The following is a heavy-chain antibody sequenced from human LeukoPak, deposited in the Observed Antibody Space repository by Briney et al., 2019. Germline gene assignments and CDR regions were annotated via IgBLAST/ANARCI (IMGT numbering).Heavy chain of an antibody. CDR3: AKGTGGSMGVTKAGYFDY. D-gene: IGHD1-26*01. Sequence: GGSLRLSCAASGFTFSSYAMSRVRQAPGKGLEWVSAISGSGGNTYYADSVKGRFTISRDNSKNTLYLQMNSLRAEDTAVYYCAKGTGGSMGVTKAGYFDYWGQGTLVTVSS. CDR1: GFTFSSYA. J-gene: IGHJ4*02. V-gene: IGHV3-23*01. CDR2: ISGSGGNT.